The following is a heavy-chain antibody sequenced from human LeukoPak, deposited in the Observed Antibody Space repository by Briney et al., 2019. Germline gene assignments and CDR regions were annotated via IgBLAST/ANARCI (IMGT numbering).Heavy chain of an antibody. V-gene: IGHV3-74*01. CDR1: GFTFSSYW. D-gene: IGHD1-26*01. Sequence: GGSLRLSCAASGFTFSSYWMHWVRHAPGKGLVWLSRINSDGSSTIDADSVKGRFTISRDNSKNTLYLQMNSLRAEDTAVYYCARVWDSGIYLGFDYWGQGTLVTVSS. CDR3: ARVWDSGIYLGFDY. CDR2: INSDGSST. J-gene: IGHJ4*02.